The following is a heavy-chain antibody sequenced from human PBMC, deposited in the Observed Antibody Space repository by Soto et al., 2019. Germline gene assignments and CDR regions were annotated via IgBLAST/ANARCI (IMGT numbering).Heavy chain of an antibody. V-gene: IGHV4-59*08. Sequence: SETLSLTCTISGGSISSYYWSWIRQPPGKGLEWIGYIYYSGSTNYNPSLKRRVTISVDTSKNQFSLKLSSVTAADTAVYYCATHLGYDSSGYYRNWFDPWGQGTLVTVSS. CDR2: IYYSGST. D-gene: IGHD3-22*01. CDR1: GGSISSYY. CDR3: ATHLGYDSSGYYRNWFDP. J-gene: IGHJ5*02.